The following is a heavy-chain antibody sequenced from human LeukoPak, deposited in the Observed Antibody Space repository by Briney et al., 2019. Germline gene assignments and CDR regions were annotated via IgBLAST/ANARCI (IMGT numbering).Heavy chain of an antibody. D-gene: IGHD3/OR15-3a*01. V-gene: IGHV3-20*04. CDR1: GFSFDVFA. Sequence: GGSLRLSCAISGFSFDVFAMSWVRQAPGRGLEWVYGVTACGDDRGYVDSVKGRFTVSRDNAKNSLYLDMNSLRAEDTALYYCARELRFWAEVASSRGPGDYWGQGTLVTVSS. CDR2: VTACGDDR. CDR3: ARELRFWAEVASSRGPGDY. J-gene: IGHJ4*02.